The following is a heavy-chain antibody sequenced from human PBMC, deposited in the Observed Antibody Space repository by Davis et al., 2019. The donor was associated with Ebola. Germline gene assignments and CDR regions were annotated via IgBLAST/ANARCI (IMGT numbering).Heavy chain of an antibody. Sequence: PGGSLRLSCAASGFTFSSYGMHWVRQAPGKGLEWVAVIWYDGSNKYYADSVKGRFTISRDNYKNTLYLQMNSLRAEDTAVYYCARDAYGCSSTSCYYYYGMDVWGQGTTVTVSS. D-gene: IGHD2-2*01. V-gene: IGHV3-33*08. J-gene: IGHJ6*02. CDR1: GFTFSSYG. CDR3: ARDAYGCSSTSCYYYYGMDV. CDR2: IWYDGSNK.